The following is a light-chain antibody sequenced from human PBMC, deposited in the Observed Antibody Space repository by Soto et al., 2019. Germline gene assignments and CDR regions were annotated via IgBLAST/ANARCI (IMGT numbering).Light chain of an antibody. CDR3: RLNTSSRVV. V-gene: IGLV2-14*01. CDR2: DVS. J-gene: IGLJ2*01. CDR1: SSDVGGYNY. Sequence: QSALTQPASVSGSPGQSITISCTGTSSDVGGYNYVSWYQQHPGKAPKLMIYDVSNRPSGVSNRFSGSKSGNTASLTISGLQAEGGADYYFRLNTSSRVVFGGGTKLTVL.